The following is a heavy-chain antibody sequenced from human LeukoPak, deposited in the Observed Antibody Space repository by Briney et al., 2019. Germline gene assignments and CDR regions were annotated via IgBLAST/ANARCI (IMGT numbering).Heavy chain of an antibody. CDR1: GGSISSGSYY. CDR2: IYTSGST. Sequence: SQALSLTCTVSGGSISSGSYYWSWIRQPAGKGLEWIGRIYTSGSTNYNPSLKSRVTISVDTSKNQFSLKLSSVTAADTAVYYCARLRIVGAPEDVWGKGTTVTVSS. CDR3: ARLRIVGAPEDV. J-gene: IGHJ6*04. V-gene: IGHV4-61*02. D-gene: IGHD1-26*01.